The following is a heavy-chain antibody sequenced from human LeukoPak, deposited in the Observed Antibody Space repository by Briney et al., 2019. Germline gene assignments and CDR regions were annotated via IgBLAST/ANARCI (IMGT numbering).Heavy chain of an antibody. D-gene: IGHD1-26*01. J-gene: IGHJ4*02. CDR1: GFTFSSYA. CDR3: ATQPYSGTSAPDY. CDR2: ISGSGGST. V-gene: IGHV3-23*01. Sequence: SGGSLRLSCAASGFTFSSYAMSWVRQAPGKGLEWVSAISGSGGSTYYADSVRGRFTISRDNSKNTLYLQMDSLRAEDTAVYYCATQPYSGTSAPDYWGQGTLVTVSS.